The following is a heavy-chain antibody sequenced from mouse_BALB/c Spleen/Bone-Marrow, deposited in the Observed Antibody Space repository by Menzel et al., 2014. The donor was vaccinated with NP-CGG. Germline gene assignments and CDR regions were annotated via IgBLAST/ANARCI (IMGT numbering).Heavy chain of an antibody. CDR1: GFNIKDTY. V-gene: IGHV14-3*02. Sequence: VQLQQSGAELVKPGASVKLSCTASGFNIKDTYMHWVKQRPEQGLVWIGRIDPANGNTKYDPKFQGKATITADTSSNTAYLQLSSLTSEDTAAYYCARYRLGTYFDYWGQGTTLTVSS. CDR2: IDPANGNT. CDR3: ARYRLGTYFDY. J-gene: IGHJ2*01. D-gene: IGHD2-14*01.